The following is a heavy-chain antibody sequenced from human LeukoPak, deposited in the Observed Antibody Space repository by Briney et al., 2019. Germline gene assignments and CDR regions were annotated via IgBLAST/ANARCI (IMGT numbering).Heavy chain of an antibody. CDR2: MNPNSGNT. J-gene: IGHJ4*02. CDR1: GGTFTSYD. D-gene: IGHD3-10*01. V-gene: IGHV1-8*03. CDR3: ARDGITMVRGVIAYFDY. Sequence: ASVKVSCKASGGTFTSYDINWVRQATGQGLEWMGWMNPNSGNTGYAQKFQGRVTITRNTSISTAYMELSSLRSEDTAVYYCARDGITMVRGVIAYFDYWGQGTLVTVSS.